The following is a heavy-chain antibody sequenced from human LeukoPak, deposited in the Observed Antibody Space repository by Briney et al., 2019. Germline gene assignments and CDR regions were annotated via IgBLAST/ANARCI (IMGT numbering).Heavy chain of an antibody. D-gene: IGHD3-3*01. CDR2: IDGGGGST. V-gene: IGHV3-23*01. CDR1: GFTFSNDV. J-gene: IGHJ4*02. CDR3: ARRIGGTKDY. Sequence: GSLRLSCAASGFTFSNDVMSWVRQAPGKGPEWVSSIDGGGGSTDYADSVRGRFTISRDNFKNTSYLQMNSLRADDTAVYYCARRIGGTKDYWGQGAQVTVSS.